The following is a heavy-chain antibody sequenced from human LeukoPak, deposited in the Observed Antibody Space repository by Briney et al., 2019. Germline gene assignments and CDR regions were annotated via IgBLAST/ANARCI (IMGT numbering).Heavy chain of an antibody. D-gene: IGHD4-17*01. CDR2: ISSSSRYI. Sequence: VTPGGSLRLSCAASGFTFRSSDMNWVRQAPGKGLEWVSSISSSSRYIYYADSVKGRFTILRDNAKNSLYLQMNSLRAEDTAVYYCARDGYGDYHFDYWGQGTLVTVSS. V-gene: IGHV3-21*01. J-gene: IGHJ4*02. CDR3: ARDGYGDYHFDY. CDR1: GFTFRSSD.